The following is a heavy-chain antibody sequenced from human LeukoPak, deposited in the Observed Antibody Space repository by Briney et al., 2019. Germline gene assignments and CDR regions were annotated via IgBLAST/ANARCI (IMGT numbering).Heavy chain of an antibody. CDR1: DDSISNNNYY. Sequence: SETLSLTCTVSDDSISNNNYYWGWIRQPPGKGLEWIGSIYYSGTTYYNPSLKSRVTISVDTSKNQFSLKLSSVTAADTAVYYCARRRFVRGPDVVNPFDYWGQGTLVTVSS. D-gene: IGHD2-8*01. CDR2: IYYSGTT. J-gene: IGHJ4*02. V-gene: IGHV4-39*01. CDR3: ARRRFVRGPDVVNPFDY.